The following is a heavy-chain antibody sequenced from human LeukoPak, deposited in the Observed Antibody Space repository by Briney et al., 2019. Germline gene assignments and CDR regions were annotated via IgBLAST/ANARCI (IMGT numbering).Heavy chain of an antibody. Sequence: ASEKVSCKASGGTFSSYAISWVRQAPGQGLEWMGGIIPIFGTANYAQKFQGRVTITADESTSTAYMELSSLRSEDTAVYYCAREYYYDSSGYLFRLDAFDIWGQGTMVTVSS. V-gene: IGHV1-69*13. CDR3: AREYYYDSSGYLFRLDAFDI. J-gene: IGHJ3*02. D-gene: IGHD3-22*01. CDR2: IIPIFGTA. CDR1: GGTFSSYA.